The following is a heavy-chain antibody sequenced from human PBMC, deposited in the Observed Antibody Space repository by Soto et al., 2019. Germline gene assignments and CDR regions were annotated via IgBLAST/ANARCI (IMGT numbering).Heavy chain of an antibody. CDR2: IYYRGST. J-gene: IGHJ6*02. CDR1: GGCISSSRYY. V-gene: IGHV4-39*01. CDR3: ARGPPVRGVIITYYYYGMDV. D-gene: IGHD3-10*01. Sequence: KPSETLSLTCTVSGGCISSSRYYWGWIRQHPGKGLGGIGSIYYRGSTYYNPSLKSRVTISVDTSKNQFSLKLSSVTAADTAVYYCARGPPVRGVIITYYYYGMDVWGQGTTVTVSS.